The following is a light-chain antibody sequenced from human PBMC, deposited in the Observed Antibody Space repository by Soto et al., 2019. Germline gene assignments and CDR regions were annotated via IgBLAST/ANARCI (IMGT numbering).Light chain of an antibody. J-gene: IGKJ5*01. Sequence: EIVLTQSPATLSLSPGERATLSCRASQSISSYLAWFQQKPGQAPRLLIYDASNRATGIPGRFSGSGSGTDFTLTIASLEPEDFAVYYCQQRADFTTFGQGTRLEI. CDR2: DAS. CDR3: QQRADFTT. CDR1: QSISSY. V-gene: IGKV3-11*01.